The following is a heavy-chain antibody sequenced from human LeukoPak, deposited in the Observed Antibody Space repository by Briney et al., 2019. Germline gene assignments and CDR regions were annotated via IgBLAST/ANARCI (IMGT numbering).Heavy chain of an antibody. V-gene: IGHV1-18*01. J-gene: IGHJ4*02. D-gene: IGHD6-19*01. CDR2: ISAYDGNT. CDR1: GYTFTSYG. Sequence: GASVKVSCKASGYTFTSYGISWVRQAPGQGLEWMGWISAYDGNTNYAQKLQGRVTMTTDTSTSTAYMELRSLRSDDTAVYYCARAGQWLVPRFEGYWGQGTLVTVSS. CDR3: ARAGQWLVPRFEGY.